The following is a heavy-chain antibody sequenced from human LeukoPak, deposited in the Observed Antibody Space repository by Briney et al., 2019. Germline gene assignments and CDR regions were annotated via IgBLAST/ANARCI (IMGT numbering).Heavy chain of an antibody. CDR2: IYYSGST. V-gene: IGHV4-31*03. Sequence: SETLSLTCTVSGGSISSGGYYWSWIRQHPGKGLEWIGYIYYSGSTYYNPSPKSRVTISVDTSKNQFSLKLSSVTAADTAVYYCARAIGEDIVVVPAALDYWAREPWSPSPQ. CDR1: GGSISSGGYY. J-gene: IGHJ4*02. CDR3: ARAIGEDIVVVPAALDY. D-gene: IGHD2-2*01.